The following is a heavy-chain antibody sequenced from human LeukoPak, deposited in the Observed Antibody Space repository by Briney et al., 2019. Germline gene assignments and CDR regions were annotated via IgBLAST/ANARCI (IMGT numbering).Heavy chain of an antibody. J-gene: IGHJ3*02. D-gene: IGHD6-13*01. CDR3: AKDWPSEWQQLPDYDAFDI. V-gene: IGHV3-23*01. Sequence: GGSLRLSCAASGFTFSTYAMSWVRQAPGKGLEWVSAINNGGSTYYADSLKGRFTISRDNSKNTLYLQMNSLRADDTDVYYCAKDWPSEWQQLPDYDAFDIWGQGTMVTVSS. CDR1: GFTFSTYA. CDR2: INNGGST.